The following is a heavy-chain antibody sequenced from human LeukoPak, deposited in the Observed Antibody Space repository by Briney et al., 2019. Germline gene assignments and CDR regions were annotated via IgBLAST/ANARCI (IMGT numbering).Heavy chain of an antibody. J-gene: IGHJ3*02. CDR1: GFTFDDYG. V-gene: IGHV3-20*04. Sequence: PGGSLRLSCAASGFTFDDYGMSWVRQAPGKGLEWVSGINWNGGSTGYADSVKGRFTISRDNAKNSLYLQMNSLRAEDTALYYCARASYDSSGFTSPGAFDIWGQGTMVTVSS. D-gene: IGHD3-22*01. CDR2: INWNGGST. CDR3: ARASYDSSGFTSPGAFDI.